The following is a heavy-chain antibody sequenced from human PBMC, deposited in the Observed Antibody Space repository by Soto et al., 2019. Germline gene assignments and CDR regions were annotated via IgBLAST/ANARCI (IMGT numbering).Heavy chain of an antibody. Sequence: VQLLESGGGLVQPGGSLRLSCAASGFTFSSYAMSWVRQAPGKGLEWVSAISGNGGSTYYADSVKGRFTISRDNSKNTLYLQMNSLRAEDTAIYYCAKGWAYSSSWLFDYWGQGTLVTVSS. CDR1: GFTFSSYA. CDR2: ISGNGGST. V-gene: IGHV3-23*01. D-gene: IGHD6-13*01. J-gene: IGHJ4*02. CDR3: AKGWAYSSSWLFDY.